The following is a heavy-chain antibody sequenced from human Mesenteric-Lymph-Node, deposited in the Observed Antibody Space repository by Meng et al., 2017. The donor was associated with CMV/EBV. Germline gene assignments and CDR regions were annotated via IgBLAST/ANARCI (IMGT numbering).Heavy chain of an antibody. J-gene: IGHJ4*02. CDR2: ISGGGGSA. V-gene: IGHV3-23*01. CDR1: GFTFSSYA. D-gene: IGHD2-8*01. CDR3: AKDRYALKVLVVAEYYFDS. Sequence: GESLKISCAASGFTFSSYAMSWVRQAPGKGLEWVSAISGGGGSAFYADSVEGRFTISRDNSKNTLYLQMTSLRAEDTAIYYCAKDRYALKVLVVAEYYFDSWGQGTMVTVSS.